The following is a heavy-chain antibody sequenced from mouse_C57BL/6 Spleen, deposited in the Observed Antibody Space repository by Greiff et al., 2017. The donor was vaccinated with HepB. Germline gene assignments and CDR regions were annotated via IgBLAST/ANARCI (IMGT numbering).Heavy chain of an antibody. J-gene: IGHJ1*03. Sequence: VQLQQSGAELVKPGASVKMSCKASGYTFTSYWITWVKQRPGQGLEWIGDIYPGSGSTNYNEKFKSKATLTVDTSSSTAYMQLSSLTSEDSAVYYCARGRGYQVWYFDVWGTGTTVTVSS. D-gene: IGHD2-2*01. V-gene: IGHV1-55*01. CDR3: ARGRGYQVWYFDV. CDR1: GYTFTSYW. CDR2: IYPGSGST.